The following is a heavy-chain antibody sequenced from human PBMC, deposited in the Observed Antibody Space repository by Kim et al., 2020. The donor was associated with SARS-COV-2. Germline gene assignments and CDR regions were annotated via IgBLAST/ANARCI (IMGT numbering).Heavy chain of an antibody. J-gene: IGHJ3*02. D-gene: IGHD3-22*01. CDR1: GFTFDDYA. V-gene: IGHV3-9*01. CDR3: AKIYDSRDDAFDI. CDR2: ISWNSGSI. Sequence: GGSLRLSCAASGFTFDDYAMHWVRQAPGKGLEWVSGISWNSGSIGYADSVKGRFTISRDNAKNSLYLQMNSLRAEDTALYYCAKIYDSRDDAFDIWGQGTMVTVSS.